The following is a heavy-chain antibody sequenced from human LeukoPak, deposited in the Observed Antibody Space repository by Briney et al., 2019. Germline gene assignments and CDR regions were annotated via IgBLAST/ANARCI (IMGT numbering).Heavy chain of an antibody. CDR1: GFSVSNNY. CDR2: IYSGGDA. Sequence: GGSLRLSCAASGFSVSNNYMTWVRQAPGKGLEWVSVIYSGGDAYYADSVKGRFTISRDNSKNTLHLEMDNLRVEDTAVYYCARSFSSGWSDYWGQGTLVAVAS. V-gene: IGHV3-53*01. CDR3: ARSFSSGWSDY. D-gene: IGHD6-19*01. J-gene: IGHJ4*02.